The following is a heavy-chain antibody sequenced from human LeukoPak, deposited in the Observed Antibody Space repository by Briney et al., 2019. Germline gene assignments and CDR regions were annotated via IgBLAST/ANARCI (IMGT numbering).Heavy chain of an antibody. CDR3: ARTLGYCSGDRCFSNNWFGP. CDR2: IITIFGTA. J-gene: IGHJ5*02. D-gene: IGHD2-15*01. V-gene: IGHV1-69*06. Sequence: SVKVSCKASVGTFSSYAISWVRQAPGQGLEWMGGIITIFGTANYAQKFQGRVTITADKSTSTAYMELSRMRSEDTAVYYCARTLGYCSGDRCFSNNWFGPWGKGTLVTVSS. CDR1: VGTFSSYA.